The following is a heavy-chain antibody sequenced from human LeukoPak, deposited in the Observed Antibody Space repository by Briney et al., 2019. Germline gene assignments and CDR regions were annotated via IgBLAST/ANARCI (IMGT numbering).Heavy chain of an antibody. J-gene: IGHJ6*02. CDR1: GFTFSSYS. CDR3: ARVFKEIVVLHTATAYYYGMDV. D-gene: IGHD2-15*01. CDR2: ISSSNSTI. Sequence: GGSLRLSCAASGFTFSSYSMNWVRQAPGKGLEWVSYISSSNSTIYYAESVKGRFTISRDNAKTSLYLQINSLRAEDTAVYYCARVFKEIVVLHTATAYYYGMDVWGQGTTVTVSS. V-gene: IGHV3-48*01.